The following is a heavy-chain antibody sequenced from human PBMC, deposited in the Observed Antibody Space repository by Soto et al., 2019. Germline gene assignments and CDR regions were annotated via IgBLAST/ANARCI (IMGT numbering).Heavy chain of an antibody. CDR2: MTYSGST. J-gene: IGHJ5*02. D-gene: IGHD1-26*01. CDR1: GASIVTDDYY. CDR3: ARIGTLLGIVTNNWFDP. V-gene: IGHV4-30-4*01. Sequence: SETLSLTCTVSGASIVTDDYYWSWTRQPPGEGLEWIGYMTYSGSTYYNPSLKSRVTTSLDRSKNQISLYLSSVTAADTAVYYCARIGTLLGIVTNNWFDPWGQGALVTVSS.